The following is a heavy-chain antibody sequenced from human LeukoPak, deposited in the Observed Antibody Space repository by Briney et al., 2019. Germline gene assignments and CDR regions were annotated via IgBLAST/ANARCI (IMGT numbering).Heavy chain of an antibody. D-gene: IGHD2-2*01. V-gene: IGHV4-4*07. J-gene: IGHJ6*03. CDR2: IYTSGST. CDR1: GGSISSYY. Sequence: SETLSLTCTVSGGSISSYYWSWIRQPAGKGLEWIGRIYTSGSTNYNPSLKSRVTMSVDTSKNQFSLKLSSVTAADTAVYYCARDLLNHIVPYYYMDVWGKGTTVTVS. CDR3: ARDLLNHIVPYYYMDV.